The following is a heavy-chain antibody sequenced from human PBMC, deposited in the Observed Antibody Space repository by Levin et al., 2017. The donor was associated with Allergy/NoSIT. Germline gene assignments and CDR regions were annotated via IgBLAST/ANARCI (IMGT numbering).Heavy chain of an antibody. CDR1: GYTFTSYS. D-gene: IGHD4-23*01. CDR3: ARGATVGDY. CDR2: ISPYNGNT. Sequence: ASVKVSCKASGYTFTSYSINWVRQAPGQGLEWMGRISPYNGNTNYAQKFQGRVTVTTDTSTNTAYMELRSLRSDDTAVYYCARGATVGDYWGQGTLVTVSS. V-gene: IGHV1-18*01. J-gene: IGHJ4*02.